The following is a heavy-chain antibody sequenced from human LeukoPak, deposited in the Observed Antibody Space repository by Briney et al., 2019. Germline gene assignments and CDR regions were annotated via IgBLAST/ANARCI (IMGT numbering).Heavy chain of an antibody. CDR1: GFTFDDYA. CDR3: ARGGYYDFWSGYSPDAFGI. J-gene: IGHJ3*02. CDR2: ISWNSGSI. V-gene: IGHV3-9*01. Sequence: QSGRSLRLSCAASGFTFDDYAMHWVRQAPGKGLEWVSGISWNSGSIGYADSVKGRFTISKDNAKNSLYLQMNSLRAEDTAVYYCARGGYYDFWSGYSPDAFGIWGQGTMVTVSS. D-gene: IGHD3-3*01.